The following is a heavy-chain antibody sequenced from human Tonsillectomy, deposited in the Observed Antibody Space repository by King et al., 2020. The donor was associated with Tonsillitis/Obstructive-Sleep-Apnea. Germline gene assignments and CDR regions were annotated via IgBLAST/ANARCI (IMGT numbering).Heavy chain of an antibody. CDR2: IGSDGSST. J-gene: IGHJ4*02. D-gene: IGHD3-16*01. CDR3: VRERGGY. V-gene: IGHV3-74*01. CDR1: GFTLSSYW. Sequence: VQLVESGGGLVQPGGSLRLSCSASGFTLSSYWMSWVRQAPGEGLVLVSRIGSDGSSTSYVDSVKGRFTISRDNAKTTLYLQMNSLRAEDTAVYYCVRERGGYWGQGTLVTVSS.